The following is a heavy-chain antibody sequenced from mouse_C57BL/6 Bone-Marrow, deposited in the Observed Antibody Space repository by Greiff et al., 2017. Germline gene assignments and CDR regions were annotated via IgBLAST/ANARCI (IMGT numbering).Heavy chain of an antibody. D-gene: IGHD1-1*02. CDR1: GFTFSDFY. Sequence: EVNVVESGGGLVQSGRSLRLSCATSGFTFSDFYMEWVRQAPGKGLEWIAASRTKANDYTTEYSAYVKGRVIVSRDTSQTFLYLQMNALIAEDTAIYYWAGDEGWPRAMDYWGEGTSVTVSS. CDR3: AGDEGWPRAMDY. J-gene: IGHJ4*01. V-gene: IGHV7-1*01. CDR2: SRTKANDYTT.